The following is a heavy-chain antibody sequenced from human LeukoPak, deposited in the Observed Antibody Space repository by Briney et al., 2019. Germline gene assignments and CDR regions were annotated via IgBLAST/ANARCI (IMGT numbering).Heavy chain of an antibody. J-gene: IGHJ4*02. D-gene: IGHD1-26*01. CDR1: GFTFSSYS. V-gene: IGHV3-48*04. CDR2: IGTSSSPI. Sequence: GGSLRLSCAASGFTFSSYSMNWVRQTPGKGLEWVSYIGTSSSPIFYVDSVKGRFTISRDNAKNSLYLQMNSLRAEDTAVYYCAREDGSSYYFDYWGQGTLVTVSS. CDR3: AREDGSSYYFDY.